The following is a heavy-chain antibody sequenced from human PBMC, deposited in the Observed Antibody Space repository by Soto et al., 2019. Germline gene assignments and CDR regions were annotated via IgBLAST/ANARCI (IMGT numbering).Heavy chain of an antibody. CDR2: ISYDGSNK. J-gene: IGHJ6*02. CDR3: AKDGAPIRGYYYYGMDV. D-gene: IGHD3-10*01. CDR1: GFTFSSYG. Sequence: VGSLRLSCAASGFTFSSYGMHWVRQAPGKGLEWVAVISYDGSNKYYADSVKGRFTISRDNSKNTLYLQMNSLRAEDTAVYYCAKDGAPIRGYYYYGMDVWGQGTTVTVSS. V-gene: IGHV3-30*18.